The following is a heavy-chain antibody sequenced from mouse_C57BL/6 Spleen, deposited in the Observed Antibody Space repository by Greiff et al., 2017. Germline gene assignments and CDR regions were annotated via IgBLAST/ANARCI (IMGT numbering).Heavy chain of an antibody. CDR2: ISSGGDYI. J-gene: IGHJ4*01. D-gene: IGHD2-3*01. Sequence: EVMLVESGEGLVKPGGSLKLSCAASGFTFSSYAMSWVRQTPEKRLEWVAYISSGGDYIYYADTVKGRFTISRDNARNTLYLQMSSLKSEDTAMYYCTREWLLPNYYAMDYWGQGTSVTVSS. CDR1: GFTFSSYA. V-gene: IGHV5-9-1*02. CDR3: TREWLLPNYYAMDY.